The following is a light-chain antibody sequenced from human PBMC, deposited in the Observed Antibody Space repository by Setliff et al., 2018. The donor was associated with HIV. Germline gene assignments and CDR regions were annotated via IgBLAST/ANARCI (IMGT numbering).Light chain of an antibody. CDR1: SSDVGGYRY. CDR3: SSYTSSSTYV. CDR2: DVS. J-gene: IGLJ1*01. Sequence: QSALTQPASVSGSPGQSITISCTGTSSDVGGYRYVSWYQQHPGKAPKLMIYDVSKRPSGVSNRFSGSKSGNTASLTISGLQAEDEADFYCSSYTSSSTYVFGTGTKVT. V-gene: IGLV2-14*01.